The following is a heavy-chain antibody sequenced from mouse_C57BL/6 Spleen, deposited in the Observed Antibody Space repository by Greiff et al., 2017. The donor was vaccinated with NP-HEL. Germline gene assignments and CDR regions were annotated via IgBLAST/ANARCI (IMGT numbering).Heavy chain of an antibody. CDR1: GYSITSGYY. CDR3: ARGGSYYAMDY. D-gene: IGHD1-1*02. CDR2: ISYDGSN. V-gene: IGHV3-6*01. Sequence: EVQLQQSGPGLVKPSQSLSLTCSVTGYSITSGYYWNWIRQFPGNKLEWMGYISYDGSNNYNPSLKNRISITRDTSKNQFFLKLNSVTTEDTATYYCARGGSYYAMDYWGQGTSVTVSS. J-gene: IGHJ4*01.